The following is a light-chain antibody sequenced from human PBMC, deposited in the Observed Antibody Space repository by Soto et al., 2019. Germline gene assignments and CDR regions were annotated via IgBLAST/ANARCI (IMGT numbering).Light chain of an antibody. CDR3: QQYDNWPPIT. CDR1: QSVSSN. Sequence: EIVMTQSPAPLSVSVGERVTLSRRASQSVSSNLAWYQQKPGQAPRLLIYDASTRASGIPARVSGSGSGTEFTLTISSLQSEDFAVYYCQQYDNWPPITFGQGTRLEIK. CDR2: DAS. V-gene: IGKV3-15*01. J-gene: IGKJ5*01.